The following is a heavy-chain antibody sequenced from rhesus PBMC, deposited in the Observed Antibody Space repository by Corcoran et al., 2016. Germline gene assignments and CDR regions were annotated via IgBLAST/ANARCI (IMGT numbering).Heavy chain of an antibody. CDR1: GYSISSNY. D-gene: IGHD1-1*01. J-gene: IGHJ2*01. CDR2: IYCISGST. CDR3: ARGAGWNYGYWYFDL. V-gene: IGHV4-147*01. Sequence: QVQLQESGPGLVKPSETLSLTCAVSGYSISSNYWSWTRQPPGKGLEWIGYIYCISGSTYSNPSLKSRVTMSPGTSKNQFSLKLCSVTAADTAVYYCARGAGWNYGYWYFDLWGPGTPITISS.